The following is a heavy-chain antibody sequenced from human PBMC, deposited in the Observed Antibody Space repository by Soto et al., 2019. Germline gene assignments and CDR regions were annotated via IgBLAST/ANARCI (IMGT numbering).Heavy chain of an antibody. CDR2: ISGSGGST. J-gene: IGHJ6*03. CDR3: AKKEPWYQLLFGYYYYYYMDV. V-gene: IGHV3-23*01. CDR1: GFTFSSYA. Sequence: GGSLRLSCAASGFTFSSYAMSWVRQAPGKGLEWVSAISGSGGSTYYADSVKGRFTISRNNSKNTRYLQMNSLRAEDTAVYYCAKKEPWYQLLFGYYYYYYMDVWGKGTTVTVSS. D-gene: IGHD2-2*01.